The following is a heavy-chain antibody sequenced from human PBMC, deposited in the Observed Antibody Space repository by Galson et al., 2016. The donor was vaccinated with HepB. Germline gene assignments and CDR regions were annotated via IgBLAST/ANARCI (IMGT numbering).Heavy chain of an antibody. CDR3: ATLRFFNGVDV. Sequence: QVQLRASGPGLVKPSETLSLTCPVSGDPITTYYLSWIRQPPGKGLEWIGYVFYNGGTNYTPSLKSRVTISVDTSKNQVSLRLSSVTAASTAVYYCATLRFFNGVDVWGQGTMVAVSS. D-gene: IGHD3-3*01. CDR1: GDPITTYY. V-gene: IGHV4-59*08. J-gene: IGHJ6*02. CDR2: VFYNGGT.